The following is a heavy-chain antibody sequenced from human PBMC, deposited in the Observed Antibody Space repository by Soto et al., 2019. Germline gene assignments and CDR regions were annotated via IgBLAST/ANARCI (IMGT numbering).Heavy chain of an antibody. V-gene: IGHV3-9*01. CDR3: AKDIRAQLFGVVPTGHGMDV. Sequence: GGSLRLSCAVSGFTFSSHAMHWVRQAPGKGLEWVSGISWNSGSIGYADSVKGRFTISRDNAKNSLYLQMNSLRAEDTALYYCAKDIRAQLFGVVPTGHGMDVWGQGTTVTVPS. CDR1: GFTFSSHA. CDR2: ISWNSGSI. D-gene: IGHD3-3*01. J-gene: IGHJ6*02.